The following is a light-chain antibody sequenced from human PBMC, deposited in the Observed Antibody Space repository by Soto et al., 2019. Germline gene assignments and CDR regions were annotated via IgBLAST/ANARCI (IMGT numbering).Light chain of an antibody. CDR2: WAS. J-gene: IGKJ3*01. Sequence: DIVMTQSPDSLAVSLGERATFNCKSSQTVLDSSNNKNYLAWYQQRPGQPPKVLISWASTRESGVPDRFSASGSVTDFALTISSLQAEDVAVYFCQHYYSLPLTFGPGTKVHI. CDR3: QHYYSLPLT. V-gene: IGKV4-1*01. CDR1: QTVLDSSNNKNY.